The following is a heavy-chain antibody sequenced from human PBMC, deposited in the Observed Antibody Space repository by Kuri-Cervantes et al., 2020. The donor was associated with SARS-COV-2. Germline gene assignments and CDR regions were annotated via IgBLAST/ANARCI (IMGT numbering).Heavy chain of an antibody. V-gene: IGHV1-2*02. CDR1: GYTFTGYY. Sequence: ASVKVSCKASGYTFTGYYMHWVRQAPGQGLEWMGWINPNSGGTNYAQKFQGRVTMTRDTSISTAYMEPSRLRSDDTAVYYCASTYCSSTSCYNYYYYYMDVWGKGTTVTVSS. J-gene: IGHJ6*03. CDR3: ASTYCSSTSCYNYYYYYMDV. D-gene: IGHD2-2*02. CDR2: INPNSGGT.